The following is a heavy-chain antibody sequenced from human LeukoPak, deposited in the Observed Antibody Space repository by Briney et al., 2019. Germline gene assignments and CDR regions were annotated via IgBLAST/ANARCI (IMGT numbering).Heavy chain of an antibody. CDR2: INPNSGGT. V-gene: IGHV1-2*02. CDR1: GYTFTGYY. Sequence: ASVKVSCKASGYTFTGYYIHWVRQAPGQGLEWMGWINPNSGGTNYAQKFQGRVTMTRDTSISTAYMELSRLRSDDTAVYYCARVTTVTTFSAFDIWGQGTMVTVSS. J-gene: IGHJ3*02. CDR3: ARVTTVTTFSAFDI. D-gene: IGHD4-17*01.